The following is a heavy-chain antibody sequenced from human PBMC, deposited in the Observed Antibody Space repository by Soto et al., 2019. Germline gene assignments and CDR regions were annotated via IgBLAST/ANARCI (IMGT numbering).Heavy chain of an antibody. Sequence: PSETLSLTCAVSGGSISSGGYSWSWIRQPPGKGLEWIGTFYYSGSTYYNPSLKSRVTISVDTSKNQFSLKLSSVTAADTAVYYCARLHGYCISTSCYGYYAMDVWGQGTTVTVSS. CDR3: ARLHGYCISTSCYGYYAMDV. CDR2: FYYSGST. J-gene: IGHJ6*02. V-gene: IGHV4-39*01. D-gene: IGHD2-2*01. CDR1: GGSISSGGYS.